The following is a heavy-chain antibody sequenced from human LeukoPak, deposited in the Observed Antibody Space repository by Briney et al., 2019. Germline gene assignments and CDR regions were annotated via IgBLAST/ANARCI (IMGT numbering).Heavy chain of an antibody. Sequence: ASVKVSCKVSGYTLTELSMHWVRQAPGKGLEWMGGFDPEDGETIYAQKFQGRVTMTEETSTDTAYMELSSLRSEDTAVYYCATTPYGYLGGLDYWGQGTLVTVSS. J-gene: IGHJ4*02. CDR3: ATTPYGYLGGLDY. D-gene: IGHD3-10*01. V-gene: IGHV1-24*01. CDR2: FDPEDGET. CDR1: GYTLTELS.